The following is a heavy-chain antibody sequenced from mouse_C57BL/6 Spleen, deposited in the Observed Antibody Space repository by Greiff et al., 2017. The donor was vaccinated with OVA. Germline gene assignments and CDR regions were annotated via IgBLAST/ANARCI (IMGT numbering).Heavy chain of an antibody. CDR2: IRTKANNHPT. J-gene: IGHJ4*01. CDR3: ARGRTVGAMDY. D-gene: IGHD1-1*01. CDR1: GFTFSDAW. Sequence: EVLLVEPGGGLVQPGGSMKLSCAASGFTFSDAWMDWVRQSPEKGLEWVAEIRTKANNHPTYYAVSVKGRFTISREESKMSVYLQMNSLRAEDACMYYCARGRTVGAMDYWGQGTTVTVSS. V-gene: IGHV6-6*01.